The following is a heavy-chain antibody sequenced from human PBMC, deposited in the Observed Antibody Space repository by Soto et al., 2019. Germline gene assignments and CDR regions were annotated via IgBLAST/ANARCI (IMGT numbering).Heavy chain of an antibody. CDR2: IYYSGST. V-gene: IGHV4-31*03. J-gene: IGHJ4*02. CDR1: GGSISSCGYY. Sequence: SETLSLTCTVSGGSISSCGYYWSWIRQHPGKGLEWIGYIYYSGSTYYNPSLKSRVTISVDTSKNQFSLKLSSVTAADTAVYYCARDVRAAAGTGTYFDYWGQGTLVTVSS. D-gene: IGHD6-13*01. CDR3: ARDVRAAAGTGTYFDY.